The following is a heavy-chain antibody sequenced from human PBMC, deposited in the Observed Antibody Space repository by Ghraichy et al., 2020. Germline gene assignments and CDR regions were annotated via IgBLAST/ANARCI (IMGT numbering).Heavy chain of an antibody. CDR2: IYYTGST. CDR1: GGSISSYY. CDR3: ARRAYSSGWYWFDP. Sequence: SETLSLTCTVSGGSISSYYWSWIRQPPGKGLEWIGYIYYTGSTNYNPSLRSRVTISVETSKNQFSLKLSSVTAADTAVYYCARRAYSSGWYWFDPWGQGTLVTVSS. D-gene: IGHD6-19*01. J-gene: IGHJ5*02. V-gene: IGHV4-59*08.